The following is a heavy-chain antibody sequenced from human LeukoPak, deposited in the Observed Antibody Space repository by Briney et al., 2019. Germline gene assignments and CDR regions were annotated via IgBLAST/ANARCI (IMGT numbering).Heavy chain of an antibody. CDR2: INPSGGST. CDR1: GYTFTGYY. Sequence: GASVKVSCKASGYTFTGYYMHWVRQAPGQGLEWMGIINPSGGSTSYAQKFQGRVTMTRDMSTSTVYMELSSLRSEDTAVYYCARGGPVYYFDYWGQGTLVTVSS. CDR3: ARGGPVYYFDY. V-gene: IGHV1-46*01. J-gene: IGHJ4*02.